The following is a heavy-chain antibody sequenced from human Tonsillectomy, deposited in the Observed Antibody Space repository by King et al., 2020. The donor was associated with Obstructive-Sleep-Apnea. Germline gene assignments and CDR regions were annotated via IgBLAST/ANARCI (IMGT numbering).Heavy chain of an antibody. J-gene: IGHJ4*02. V-gene: IGHV4-59*08. CDR1: GGSITNYY. D-gene: IGHD6-13*01. CDR3: ARYSPFESSWNFDY. Sequence: QLQESGPGLLKPSETLSLTCTVSGGSITNYYWSWIRQPPGKGLEWIGHIYYSGITNYSPSLKSRVTISVDTSKNHFSLKLSSVTAADTAVYYCARYSPFESSWNFDYWGQGTLVTVSS. CDR2: IYYSGIT.